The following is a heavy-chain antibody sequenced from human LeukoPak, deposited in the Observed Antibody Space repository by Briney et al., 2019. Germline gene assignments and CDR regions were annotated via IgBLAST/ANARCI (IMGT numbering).Heavy chain of an antibody. Sequence: ASVKVSSKASGGTFSSYAISWVRQAPGQGLEWMGGIIPIFGTANYAQKFQGRVTITADESTSTAYMELSSLRSEDTAVYYCHIVVVPAAAGGPDYWGQGTLVTVSS. CDR1: GGTFSSYA. V-gene: IGHV1-69*01. CDR3: HIVVVPAAAGGPDY. CDR2: IIPIFGTA. J-gene: IGHJ4*02. D-gene: IGHD2-2*01.